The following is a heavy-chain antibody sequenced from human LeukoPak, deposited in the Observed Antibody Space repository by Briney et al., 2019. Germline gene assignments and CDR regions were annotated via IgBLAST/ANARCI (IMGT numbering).Heavy chain of an antibody. D-gene: IGHD6-6*01. CDR1: GFTFSSYA. V-gene: IGHV3-30*01. J-gene: IGHJ4*02. CDR3: ARLSQLVFDY. Sequence: GGSLRLSCAASGFTFSSYAMHWVRQAPGKGLEWVAVISYDGSNKYYADSVKGRFTISRDNSKNTLYLQMNSLRAEDTAVYYCARLSQLVFDYWGQGTLVTVSP. CDR2: ISYDGSNK.